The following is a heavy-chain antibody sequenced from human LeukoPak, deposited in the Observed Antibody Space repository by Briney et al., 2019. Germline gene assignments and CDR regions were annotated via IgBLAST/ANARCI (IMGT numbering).Heavy chain of an antibody. V-gene: IGHV4-38-2*02. CDR2: INYSGTT. CDR3: ARVAHIVYSYGTRAFGTYDI. Sequence: SETLSLTCTVSGYSISSGYYWGWIRQHPGKGLECIGEINYSGTTNYNPSLKSQATISVDTSKNQFSLKLTSVTAADTAVYYCARVAHIVYSYGTRAFGTYDIWGQGTMITVSS. D-gene: IGHD5-18*01. CDR1: GYSISSGYY. J-gene: IGHJ3*02.